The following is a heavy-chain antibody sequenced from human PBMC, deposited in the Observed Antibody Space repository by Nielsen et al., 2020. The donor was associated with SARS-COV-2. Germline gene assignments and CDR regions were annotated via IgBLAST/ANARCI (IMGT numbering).Heavy chain of an antibody. V-gene: IGHV4-4*02. CDR1: GGSISSSNW. CDR3: ARGGGDFAFDI. D-gene: IGHD2-21*02. CDR2: IYHSGST. Sequence: GSLRLSCAVSGGSISSSNWWSWARQPPGKGLEWIGEIYHSGSTNYNPSLKSRVTISVDKSKNQFSLKLSSVTAADTAVYYCARGGGDFAFDIWGQGTMVTVSS. J-gene: IGHJ3*02.